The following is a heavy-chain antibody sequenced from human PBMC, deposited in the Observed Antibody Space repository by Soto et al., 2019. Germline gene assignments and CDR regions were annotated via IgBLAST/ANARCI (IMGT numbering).Heavy chain of an antibody. D-gene: IGHD5-18*01. Sequence: PGGSLRLSCAASGFTFINYAMHWVRQAPGKGLEWVSGISWNSGSIGYADSVKGRFTISRDNAKNSLYLQMNSLRAEDTALYYCAKDTSDTAMVYFDYWGQGTLVTVSS. J-gene: IGHJ4*02. CDR1: GFTFINYA. V-gene: IGHV3-9*01. CDR2: ISWNSGSI. CDR3: AKDTSDTAMVYFDY.